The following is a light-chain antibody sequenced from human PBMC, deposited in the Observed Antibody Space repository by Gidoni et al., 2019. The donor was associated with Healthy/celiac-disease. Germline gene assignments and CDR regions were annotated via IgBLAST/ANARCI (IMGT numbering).Light chain of an antibody. CDR1: QGISNY. CDR3: QEYNSAPRT. CDR2: AAS. V-gene: IGKV1-27*01. Sequence: DIQMTQSPSSLSASVGDRVTITCRASQGISNYFAWYQQKPGKVPKLLIYAASTLQSGVPSRVSVSGSGTDFTLTISSLQPEDVATYYCQEYNSAPRTFGQGTKVEIK. J-gene: IGKJ1*01.